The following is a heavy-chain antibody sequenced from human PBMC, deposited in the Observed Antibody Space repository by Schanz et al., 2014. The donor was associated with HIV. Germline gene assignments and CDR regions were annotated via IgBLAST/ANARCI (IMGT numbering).Heavy chain of an antibody. D-gene: IGHD2-21*02. V-gene: IGHV1-69*06. CDR1: GGTFSSSA. CDR2: IIPIIDTT. J-gene: IGHJ4*02. CDR3: ARTYTGDWSTGAD. Sequence: QVQLVQSGAEVKKPGSSVKVSFKASGGTFSSSAISWVRQAPGQGLEWMGGIIPIIDTTNYAQKFQGRVTMTADKSTSTVYMDLSSLRSEDTAVYYCARTYTGDWSTGADWGQGTLVTVSS.